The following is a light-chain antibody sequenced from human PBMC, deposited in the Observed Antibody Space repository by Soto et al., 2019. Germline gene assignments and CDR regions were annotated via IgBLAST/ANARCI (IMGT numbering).Light chain of an antibody. Sequence: QSVLTQPASVSGSPGQSIAISCTGTSRDVGSYNYVSWYQHHPGKAPKVMIYDVSSRPSGVSNRFSGSKSGNTASLTISGLQAEDEADNYCISYTTSSTYVFGTGTKVTVL. CDR2: DVS. J-gene: IGLJ1*01. CDR3: ISYTTSSTYV. V-gene: IGLV2-14*03. CDR1: SRDVGSYNY.